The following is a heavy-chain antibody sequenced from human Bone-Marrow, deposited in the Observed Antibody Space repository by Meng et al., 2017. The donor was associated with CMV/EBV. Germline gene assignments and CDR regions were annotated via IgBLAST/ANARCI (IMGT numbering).Heavy chain of an antibody. V-gene: IGHV3-13*01. D-gene: IGHD1-14*01. CDR3: ARGPSEHSAYLDY. CDR2: TGTHGDT. Sequence: GESLKISCAASGFTFSTYDMHWVRQATGKGLEWVSATGTHGDTYYADSVKGRFTVSREDAKNSVYLQMNSLRAEDTAVYYRARGPSEHSAYLDYWGQGTLVTVS. J-gene: IGHJ4*02. CDR1: GFTFSTYD.